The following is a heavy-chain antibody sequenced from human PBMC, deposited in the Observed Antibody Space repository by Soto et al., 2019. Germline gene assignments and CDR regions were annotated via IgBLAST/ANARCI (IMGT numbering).Heavy chain of an antibody. CDR2: IRQDGNEI. V-gene: IGHV3-7*01. CDR3: VRWGFTGHFYYMDV. Sequence: GSLRLSCAASGFNLRNNWMSWVRQAPGKGLEWVASIRQDGNEIYYVASVKGRFTISRDNPKNSVYLQMSSLRADDTAVYYCVRWGFTGHFYYMDVWGKGTTVTVSS. D-gene: IGHD3-16*01. J-gene: IGHJ6*03. CDR1: GFNLRNNW.